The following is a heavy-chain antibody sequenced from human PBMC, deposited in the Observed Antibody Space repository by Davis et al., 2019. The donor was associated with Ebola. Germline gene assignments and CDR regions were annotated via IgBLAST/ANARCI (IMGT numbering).Heavy chain of an antibody. V-gene: IGHV1-69*13. J-gene: IGHJ5*02. D-gene: IGHD4-11*01. CDR3: AMCRGDYSNYDNWFDP. Sequence: SVKVSCKASGGTFSRYAIDWVRQAPGQGLEWMGGITPIFGTAKYAQKFQGRVTITADELTSTAYMELSSLRSEDTAVYYCAMCRGDYSNYDNWFDPWGQGTLVTVSS. CDR2: ITPIFGTA. CDR1: GGTFSRYA.